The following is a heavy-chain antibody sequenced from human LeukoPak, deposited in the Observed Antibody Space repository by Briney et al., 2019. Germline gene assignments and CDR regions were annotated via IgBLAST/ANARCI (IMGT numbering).Heavy chain of an antibody. CDR2: ISSSSSTI. CDR3: ARLSFIAARPTAAGVHPIHETDAFDI. V-gene: IGHV3-48*01. CDR1: GFTFSSYR. Sequence: AGGSLRLSCAASGFTFSSYRMNWVRQAPGKGLEWVSYISSSSSTIYYADSVKGRFTISRDNAKNSLYLQMNSLRAEDTAVYYCARLSFIAARPTAAGVHPIHETDAFDIWGQGTMVTVSS. D-gene: IGHD6-6*01. J-gene: IGHJ3*02.